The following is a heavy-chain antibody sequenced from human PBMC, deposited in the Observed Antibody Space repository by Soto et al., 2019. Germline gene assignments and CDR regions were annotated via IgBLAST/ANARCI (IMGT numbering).Heavy chain of an antibody. Sequence: QVQLQESGPGLVKPSETLSLTCTVSGGSISTYYWTWIRQPPGKGLEWIGYVHSSGTTNYKPSLKSRVTMSVDTSKNQFSLKLRSVTAADTAVYYCARGKIIGPWGQGTLVTVSS. D-gene: IGHD3-3*01. CDR2: VHSSGTT. CDR1: GGSISTYY. CDR3: ARGKIIGP. J-gene: IGHJ5*02. V-gene: IGHV4-59*01.